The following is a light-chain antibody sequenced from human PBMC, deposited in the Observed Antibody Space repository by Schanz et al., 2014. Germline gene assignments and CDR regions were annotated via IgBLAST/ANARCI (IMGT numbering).Light chain of an antibody. Sequence: EIVLTQSPGTLSLSPGERVTLSCRASQSVSSNYLAWYQQRPGQAPRLLIDAASTRVTGVPDRFRGSGSVTKFTLTISSLEPEDSAVYYCHQYGTSWWTFGQGTKVEVK. J-gene: IGKJ1*01. CDR1: QSVSSNY. CDR2: AAS. V-gene: IGKV3-20*01. CDR3: HQYGTSWWT.